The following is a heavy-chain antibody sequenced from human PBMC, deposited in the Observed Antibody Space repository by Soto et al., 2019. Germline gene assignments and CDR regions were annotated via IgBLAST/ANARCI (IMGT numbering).Heavy chain of an antibody. CDR1: GYTFAEFY. CDR2: INPNTGGT. CDR3: ARDGNYYTSGEGHWFDP. J-gene: IGHJ5*02. D-gene: IGHD2-15*01. Sequence: QIELVQSGAEVTKSGASVKVSCKTSGYTFAEFYVHWVRQVPGQGLEWMGWINPNTGGTHYAAKFQDRVTMTRDTSIRTAYMELARLRSDDTATYYCARDGNYYTSGEGHWFDPWGQGTLITVSP. V-gene: IGHV1-2*02.